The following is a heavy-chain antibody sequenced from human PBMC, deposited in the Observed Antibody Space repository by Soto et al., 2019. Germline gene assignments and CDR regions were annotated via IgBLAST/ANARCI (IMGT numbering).Heavy chain of an antibody. CDR3: VKDGGYCSSTTCYSPRNHYFDS. CDR2: IKFDGSEK. D-gene: IGHD2-2*01. CDR1: GFTFSDYW. Sequence: GGSLRLSCAASGFTFSDYWMSWVRQAPGKGPEWVANIKFDGSEKQYVDSVKGRFSISRDNSRNSLFLQMNSLRAGDTAVYYCVKDGGYCSSTTCYSPRNHYFDSWGQGTLVTVSS. J-gene: IGHJ4*02. V-gene: IGHV3-7*03.